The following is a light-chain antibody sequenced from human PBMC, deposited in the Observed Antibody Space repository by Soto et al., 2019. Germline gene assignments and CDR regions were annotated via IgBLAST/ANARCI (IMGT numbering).Light chain of an antibody. V-gene: IGLV2-8*01. CDR2: EVT. Sequence: QSALTQPPSASGSPGQSVAISCTGTSSDIGGYNFVSWYQQHPGKAPKLMIYEVTKRPSGVPDRFSGSKSGNTATLIVSGLQAEDDADYYCCSHEGSNNPFVFGTGTKLTVL. J-gene: IGLJ1*01. CDR3: CSHEGSNNPFV. CDR1: SSDIGGYNF.